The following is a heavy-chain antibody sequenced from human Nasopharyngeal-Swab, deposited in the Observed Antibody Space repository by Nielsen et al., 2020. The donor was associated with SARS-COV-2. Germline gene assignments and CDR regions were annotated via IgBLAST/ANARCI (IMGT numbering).Heavy chain of an antibody. CDR1: GGSFSGYY. Sequence: SETLSLTCAVYGGSFSGYYWSWIRQPPGKGLEWIGEINHSGSTNYNPSLKSRVTISVDTSKNQFSLKLSSVTAADTAVYYCARDHFIPQRQGGLYRHYYYAMDVWGQGTTVTVSS. CDR3: ARDHFIPQRQGGLYRHYYYAMDV. V-gene: IGHV4-34*01. D-gene: IGHD3-10*01. CDR2: INHSGST. J-gene: IGHJ6*02.